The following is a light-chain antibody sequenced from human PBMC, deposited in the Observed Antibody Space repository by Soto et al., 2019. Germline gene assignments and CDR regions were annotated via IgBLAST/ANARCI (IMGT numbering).Light chain of an antibody. V-gene: IGKV3-20*01. CDR1: QSVTSTF. CDR2: GAS. Sequence: EIVLTQSPDTLSLSPGERATLSCRASQSVTSTFLVWYQHKPGQAPRLLIYGASSRASGIPDRISGSGSGTDFTLTISRLEPEDFAVYYCLQYDNSPYTFGQGTKLEIK. J-gene: IGKJ2*01. CDR3: LQYDNSPYT.